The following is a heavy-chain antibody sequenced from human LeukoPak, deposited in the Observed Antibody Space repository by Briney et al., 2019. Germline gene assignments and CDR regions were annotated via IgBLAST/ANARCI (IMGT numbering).Heavy chain of an antibody. CDR1: GFTFSSYA. D-gene: IGHD2-8*01. J-gene: IGHJ4*02. V-gene: IGHV3-30-3*01. CDR3: ASEGFVLMVYAMYVY. CDR2: ISYDGSNK. Sequence: PGRSLRLSCAASGFTFSSYAMHWVRQAPGKGLEWVAVISYDGSNKYYADSVKGRFTISRDNSKNTLYLQMNSLRAEDTAVYYCASEGFVLMVYAMYVYWGQETLVTVSS.